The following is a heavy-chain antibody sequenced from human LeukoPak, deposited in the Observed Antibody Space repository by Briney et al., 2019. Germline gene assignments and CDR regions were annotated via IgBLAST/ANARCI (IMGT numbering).Heavy chain of an antibody. Sequence: QAGGSLRLSCEASGFTFSTYAMTWVRQAPGKGLEWVSGIKSDGARTYYADSVKGRFTTSRDNSRNTMYLQMNSLRDEDTAVYYCAKSVAGKGDLLGAEPDYWGQGIQVTVSS. CDR3: AKSVAGKGDLLGAEPDY. J-gene: IGHJ4*02. CDR2: IKSDGART. D-gene: IGHD6-19*01. CDR1: GFTFSTYA. V-gene: IGHV3-23*01.